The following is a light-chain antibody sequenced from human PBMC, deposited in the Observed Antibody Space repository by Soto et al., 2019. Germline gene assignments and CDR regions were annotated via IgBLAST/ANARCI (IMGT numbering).Light chain of an antibody. CDR3: QQYTKWPLFT. Sequence: ETVMTQSPATLYVSPGERATLSCRASQSVSSNLAWYQQRRGQAPRLLISGTSTRATGIPARFSGSGSGTEFTLTISSLQSEDFAVYYWQQYTKWPLFTFGPGTRVD. CDR1: QSVSSN. V-gene: IGKV3-15*01. J-gene: IGKJ3*01. CDR2: GTS.